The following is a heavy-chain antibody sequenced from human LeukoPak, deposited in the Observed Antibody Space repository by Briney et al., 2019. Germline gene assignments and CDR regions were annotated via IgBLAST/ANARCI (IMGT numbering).Heavy chain of an antibody. D-gene: IGHD3-3*01. Sequence: GSLRLSCAASGFTFSSYAMSWVRQAPGKGLEWVSAISGSGGSTYYADSVKGRFTISRDNSKNTLYLQMNSLRAEDTAVYYCAKDLGTIFGVVITTGNFDYWGQGTLVTVSS. CDR1: GFTFSSYA. CDR2: ISGSGGST. CDR3: AKDLGTIFGVVITTGNFDY. J-gene: IGHJ4*02. V-gene: IGHV3-23*01.